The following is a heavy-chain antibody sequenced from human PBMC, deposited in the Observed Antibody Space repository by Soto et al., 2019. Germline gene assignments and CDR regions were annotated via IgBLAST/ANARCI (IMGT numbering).Heavy chain of an antibody. J-gene: IGHJ4*02. CDR1: GGTFSSYA. CDR3: ARAPKSYSSSSGYFDY. Sequence: SVKVSCKASGGTFSSYAISWVRQAPGQGLEWMGGIIPIFGTANYAQKFQGRVTITADESTSTAYMELSSLRSEDTAVYYCARAPKSYSSSSGYFDYWGQGTLVTVSS. V-gene: IGHV1-69*01. CDR2: IIPIFGTA. D-gene: IGHD6-6*01.